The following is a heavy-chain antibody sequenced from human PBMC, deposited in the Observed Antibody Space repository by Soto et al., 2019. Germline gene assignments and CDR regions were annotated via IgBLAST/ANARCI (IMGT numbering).Heavy chain of an antibody. J-gene: IGHJ6*02. CDR3: ARSPGKYYYYGMDV. Sequence: GASVKVSCKASGYTFTNYGMLWVRQAPGQRLEWMGWINAGNGNTKYSQKFQGRVTFTRDTSASTAYMELSSLRSEDTAVYYCARSPGKYYYYGMDVWGQGTTVTVSS. CDR1: GYTFTNYG. CDR2: INAGNGNT. V-gene: IGHV1-3*01.